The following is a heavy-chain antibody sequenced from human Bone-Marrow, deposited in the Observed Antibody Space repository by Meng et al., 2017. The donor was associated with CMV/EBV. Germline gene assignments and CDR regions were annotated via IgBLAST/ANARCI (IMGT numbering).Heavy chain of an antibody. V-gene: IGHV4-34*01. D-gene: IGHD3-16*01. J-gene: IGHJ5*02. Sequence: LRPSCAVSGVSFSGYYWSWIRKSPGKGLEWIGEISHSGSDHYTPSLKSRVTISVDTSKNQLSLSLCSVTAADTAVYYCARGGRFCRGVAMLGNWFDPWGQGTLVTVSS. CDR2: ISHSGSD. CDR3: ARGGRFCRGVAMLGNWFDP. CDR1: GVSFSGYY.